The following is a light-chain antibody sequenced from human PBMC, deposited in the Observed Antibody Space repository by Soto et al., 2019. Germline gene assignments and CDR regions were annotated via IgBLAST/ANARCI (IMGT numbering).Light chain of an antibody. V-gene: IGKV1-5*01. J-gene: IGKJ1*01. CDR2: DVS. Sequence: DIHMTQSPPTLSASVGDIVTITCRASQSISSWLAWYQQRPGKAPNLLIYDVSSLESGVPSRFSGSGSGTEFTLTISSLQPDDFATYYCRQYTNYPWTFGQGTKVEIK. CDR3: RQYTNYPWT. CDR1: QSISSW.